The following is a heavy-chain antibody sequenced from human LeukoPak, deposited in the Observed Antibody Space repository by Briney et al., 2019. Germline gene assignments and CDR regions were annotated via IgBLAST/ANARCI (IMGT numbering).Heavy chain of an antibody. V-gene: IGHV5-51*01. J-gene: IGHJ3*02. D-gene: IGHD3-10*01. Sequence: GESLKISCQVSGYIFTDYWIGWVRQMPGKGLESVGIIYPADSDTAYSPFFQGQVTISADKSISTVYLQWSSLKASDTAMYYCATNTMFRGIHAFDIWGQGTMVTVSS. CDR3: ATNTMFRGIHAFDI. CDR2: IYPADSDT. CDR1: GYIFTDYW.